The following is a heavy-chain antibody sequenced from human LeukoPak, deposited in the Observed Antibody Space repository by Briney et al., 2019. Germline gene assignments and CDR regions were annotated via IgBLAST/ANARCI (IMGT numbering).Heavy chain of an antibody. CDR1: GGSIKRSDYY. V-gene: IGHV4-39*01. CDR3: ARHKKQELISLYYYYYYIDV. CDR2: IHYIGTT. D-gene: IGHD6-13*01. Sequence: SETLSLTCTVSGGSIKRSDYYWGWIRQPPGKGLEWIGIIHYIGTTFYNPSLRSRITISEDTSKNQFSLKLSSVTAADTAVYYCARHKKQELISLYYYYYYIDVWGKGTTVTVSS. J-gene: IGHJ6*03.